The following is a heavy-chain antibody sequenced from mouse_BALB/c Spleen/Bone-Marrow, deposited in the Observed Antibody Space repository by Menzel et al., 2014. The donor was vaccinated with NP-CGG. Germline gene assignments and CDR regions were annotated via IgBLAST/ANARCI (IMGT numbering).Heavy chain of an antibody. Sequence: VHLVESGPGLVAPSQSLSIACTVSGFSLTSYGVHWVRQPPGKGLEWLGAIWAGGSTDYNSALMSRLSISKDNSKSQVFLKMNSLQTDDTAMNYCARALYYYGSSYYTMDYWGQGTSVIVSS. CDR3: ARALYYYGSSYYTMDY. D-gene: IGHD1-1*01. CDR1: GFSLTSYG. J-gene: IGHJ4*01. V-gene: IGHV2-9*02. CDR2: IWAGGST.